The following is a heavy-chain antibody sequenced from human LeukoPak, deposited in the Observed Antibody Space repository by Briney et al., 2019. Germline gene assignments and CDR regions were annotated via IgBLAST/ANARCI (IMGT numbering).Heavy chain of an antibody. CDR2: IIPIFGTA. Sequence: SVKVSCKASGGTFSSHAISWVRQAPGQGLEWMGGIIPIFGTANYAQKFQGRVTITADESTSTAYMELSSLRSEDTAVYYCARDYYDSSGYPGENWWFDPWGQGTLVTVSS. CDR1: GGTFSSHA. J-gene: IGHJ5*02. V-gene: IGHV1-69*13. D-gene: IGHD3-22*01. CDR3: ARDYYDSSGYPGENWWFDP.